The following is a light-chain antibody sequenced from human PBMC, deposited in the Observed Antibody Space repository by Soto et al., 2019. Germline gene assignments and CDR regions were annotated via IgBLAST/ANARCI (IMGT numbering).Light chain of an antibody. CDR3: QQSFSTPWT. CDR2: FAS. V-gene: IGKV1-39*01. CDR1: QTITHH. Sequence: DIQMTQSPSSLAASVGDRVTIACRTSQTITHHLNWYQQKPGKAPKLLIYFASNLQRGVPSRFRGSGSGTYFTLTINSLQPEDFATYYCQQSFSTPWTFGQGTKVEIK. J-gene: IGKJ1*01.